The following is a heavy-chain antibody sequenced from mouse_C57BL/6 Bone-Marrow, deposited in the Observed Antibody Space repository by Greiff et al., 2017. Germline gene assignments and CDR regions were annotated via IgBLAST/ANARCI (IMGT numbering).Heavy chain of an antibody. Sequence: QVQLQQSGAELVRPGASVTLSCKASGYTFTDYEMHWVKQTPVPGLEWIGAIDPETGGTAYNQKFKGKAILTADKSSSTAYMELRSLTSEDSAVYYCTRGYYSRSGYAMDYWGQGTSVTVSS. CDR3: TRGYYSRSGYAMDY. CDR2: IDPETGGT. D-gene: IGHD1-1*01. J-gene: IGHJ4*01. CDR1: GYTFTDYE. V-gene: IGHV1-15*01.